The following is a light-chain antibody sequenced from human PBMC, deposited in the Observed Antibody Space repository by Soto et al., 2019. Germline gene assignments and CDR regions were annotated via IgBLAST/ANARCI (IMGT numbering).Light chain of an antibody. CDR2: GAS. Sequence: EIVMTQSPATLSVSPGERATLSCRASQSVRSNLAWYQQRPGQAPRLLIYGASTRATGIPARFSGSGSGTEFTLTISSLQSEDFAVYYCQQYNKWPPSTFGQGTRLAIK. CDR3: QQYNKWPPST. V-gene: IGKV3-15*01. J-gene: IGKJ5*01. CDR1: QSVRSN.